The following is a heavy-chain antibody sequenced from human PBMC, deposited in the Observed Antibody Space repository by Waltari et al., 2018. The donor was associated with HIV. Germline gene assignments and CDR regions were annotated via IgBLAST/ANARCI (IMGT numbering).Heavy chain of an antibody. V-gene: IGHV3-7*01. J-gene: IGHJ4*02. CDR1: GLPFSSYW. Sequence: EVQLVESGAGLVQPGGSLRISCAVSGLPFSSYWMSWVRHTPGKGLEWVANIKQDGSEKYYVDSVKGRFIISRDNAKNSLYLQMNSLRAEDTAVYYCATEMGATNFWGQGALVTVSS. D-gene: IGHD1-26*01. CDR2: IKQDGSEK. CDR3: ATEMGATNF.